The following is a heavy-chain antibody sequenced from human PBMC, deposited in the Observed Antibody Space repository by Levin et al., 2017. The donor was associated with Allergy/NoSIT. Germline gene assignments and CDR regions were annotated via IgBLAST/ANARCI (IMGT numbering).Heavy chain of an antibody. D-gene: IGHD3-10*01. J-gene: IGHJ4*02. V-gene: IGHV3-23*01. CDR3: TKDDLFARGATYRYSGFDS. CDR1: GFTFSSYA. CDR2: IVDSGART. Sequence: GGSLRLSCAASGFTFSSYALSWVRQAPGKGLEWVSGIVDSGARTYYADSVKGRFTISRDNSKNALYLQMNSLRAEDTAMYYCTKDDLFARGATYRYSGFDSWGQGTLVTVSS.